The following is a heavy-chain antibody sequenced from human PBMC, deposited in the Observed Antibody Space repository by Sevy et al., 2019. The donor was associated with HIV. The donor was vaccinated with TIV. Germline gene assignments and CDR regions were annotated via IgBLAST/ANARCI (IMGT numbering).Heavy chain of an antibody. J-gene: IGHJ6*02. Sequence: LGGSLRLSCAASGFTFSDYYMSWIRQAPGKGLEWVSYISSSGSTIYYADSVKGRFTISRDNAKNSLYLQMNSLRAEDTAVYYCAREGGSVAAAGNPFYYYYYGMDVWGQGTTVTVSS. CDR1: GFTFSDYY. V-gene: IGHV3-11*01. D-gene: IGHD6-13*01. CDR3: AREGGSVAAAGNPFYYYYYGMDV. CDR2: ISSSGSTI.